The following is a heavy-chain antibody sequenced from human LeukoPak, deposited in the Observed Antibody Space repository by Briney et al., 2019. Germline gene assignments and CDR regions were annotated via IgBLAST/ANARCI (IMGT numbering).Heavy chain of an antibody. D-gene: IGHD2-2*01. V-gene: IGHV3-7*01. CDR2: IKQDGSEK. J-gene: IGHJ4*02. CDR3: ARCGRGDIVVGF. CDR1: GFTFSSYS. Sequence: GGSLRLSCAASGFTFSSYSMNWVRQAPGKGLEWVANIKQDGSEKYYVDSVKGRFTISRDNAKNSLYLQMNSLRAEDTAVYYCARCGRGDIVVGFGGQGTLVTVSS.